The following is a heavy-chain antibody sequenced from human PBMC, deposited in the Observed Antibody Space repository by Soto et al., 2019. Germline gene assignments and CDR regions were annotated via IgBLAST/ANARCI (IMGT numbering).Heavy chain of an antibody. Sequence: PGGSLRLSCAASGFTFSNHAMSWVRQAPGKGLEWVSAMTGNGGITNYADSVRGRFTISRDNSKNRLYLQMDSLRAEDSAVYYCAKLGSSNPFFEYWGQGTLVTVSS. D-gene: IGHD6-13*01. V-gene: IGHV3-23*01. CDR2: MTGNGGIT. CDR3: AKLGSSNPFFEY. CDR1: GFTFSNHA. J-gene: IGHJ4*02.